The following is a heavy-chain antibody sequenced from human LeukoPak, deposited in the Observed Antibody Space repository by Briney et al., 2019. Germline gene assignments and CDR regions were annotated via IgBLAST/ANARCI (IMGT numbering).Heavy chain of an antibody. CDR3: ARAILYPYHFDY. J-gene: IGHJ4*02. CDR2: IYSGGST. CDR1: GFTVSSNY. Sequence: QPGGSLRLSCAASGFTVSSNYMSWVRQAPGKGLEWVSVIYSGGSTYHADSVKGRFTISRDNSKNTLYLQMNSLRAEDTAVYYCARAILYPYHFDYWGQGTLVTVSS. D-gene: IGHD2-8*01. V-gene: IGHV3-53*01.